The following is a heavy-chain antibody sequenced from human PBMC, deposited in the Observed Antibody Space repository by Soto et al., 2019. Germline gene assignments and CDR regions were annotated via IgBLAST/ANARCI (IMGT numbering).Heavy chain of an antibody. D-gene: IGHD4-17*01. CDR2: IYYSGST. CDR3: ARHIDYGDPNWFDP. Sequence: SETLSLTCTVSGGSVSSSSYYWGWIRQPPGKGLEWIGSIYYSGSTYYNPSLKSRVTISVDTSKNQFSLKLSSVTAADTAVYYCARHIDYGDPNWFDPWGQGTLVTVSS. V-gene: IGHV4-39*01. J-gene: IGHJ5*02. CDR1: GGSVSSSSYY.